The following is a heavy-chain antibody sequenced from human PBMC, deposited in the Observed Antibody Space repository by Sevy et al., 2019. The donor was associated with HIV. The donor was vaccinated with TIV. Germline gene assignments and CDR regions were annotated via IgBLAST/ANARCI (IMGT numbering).Heavy chain of an antibody. J-gene: IGHJ3*02. Sequence: KASETLSLTCAVYGGSFSGYYWSWIRQPPGKGLEWIGEINHSGSTNYNPSLKSRVTISGDTSKNQFSLKLSSVTAADTAVYFCARHCSGTSCSHAFDIWGQGTMVTVSS. V-gene: IGHV4-34*01. D-gene: IGHD2-2*01. CDR3: ARHCSGTSCSHAFDI. CDR2: INHSGST. CDR1: GGSFSGYY.